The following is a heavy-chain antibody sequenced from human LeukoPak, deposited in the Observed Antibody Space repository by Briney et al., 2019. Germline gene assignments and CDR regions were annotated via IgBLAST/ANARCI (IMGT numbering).Heavy chain of an antibody. CDR2: FYHSGST. CDR3: ARVNGDYVGTFNY. V-gene: IGHV4-38-2*02. J-gene: IGHJ4*02. CDR1: GYSISSGYY. Sequence: SETLSLTCTVSGYSISSGYYWGWIRQPPVKGLEWIGSFYHSGSTYYNPSLKSRVTISVDTSKNQFSLKLSSVTAADTAVYYCARVNGDYVGTFNYWGQGTLVTVSS. D-gene: IGHD4-17*01.